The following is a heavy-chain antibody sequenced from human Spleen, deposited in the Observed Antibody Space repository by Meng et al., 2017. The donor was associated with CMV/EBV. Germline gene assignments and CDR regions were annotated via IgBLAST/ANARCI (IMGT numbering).Heavy chain of an antibody. CDR1: GFTFSDYY. D-gene: IGHD6-6*01. CDR3: AREGDSSSKGRSRFDY. J-gene: IGHJ4*02. Sequence: GESLKISCVVSGFTFSDYYMSWIRQAPGKGLEWVSYIDDSGSTIYYADSVKGRFTFSRDNAKNSLYLHMNSLRVEDTAVYYCAREGDSSSKGRSRFDYWGQGTLVTVSS. V-gene: IGHV3-11*01. CDR2: IDDSGSTI.